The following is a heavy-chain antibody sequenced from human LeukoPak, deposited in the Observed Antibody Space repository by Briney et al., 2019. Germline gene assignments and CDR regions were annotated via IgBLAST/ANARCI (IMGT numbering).Heavy chain of an antibody. CDR1: GFTFNSNY. J-gene: IGHJ5*02. D-gene: IGHD3-10*01. V-gene: IGHV3-53*01. CDR3: ARGFNRGFDP. Sequence: GGSLRLSCAASGFTFNSNYWSWVRQAPGKGLEWVSVIYSGGTTYYADSVKGRFTFSRDNSKNVLHLQMNSLRAEDTAVYYCARGFNRGFDPWGQGTLVIVSS. CDR2: IYSGGTT.